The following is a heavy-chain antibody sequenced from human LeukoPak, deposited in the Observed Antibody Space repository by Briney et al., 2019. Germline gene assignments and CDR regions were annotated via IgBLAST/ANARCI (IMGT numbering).Heavy chain of an antibody. D-gene: IGHD5-12*01. V-gene: IGHV5-51*01. J-gene: IGHJ4*02. CDR1: GFSFTNYC. CDR3: ALRSGYDYDY. Sequence: GESLKISCKASGFSFTNYCIGWVRQMPGKGLEWMGIICPGASDTRYSPSFQGQVTISADKSISTAYLQWSSLRASDTAMYYCALRSGYDYDYWGQGTLVTVSS. CDR2: ICPGASDT.